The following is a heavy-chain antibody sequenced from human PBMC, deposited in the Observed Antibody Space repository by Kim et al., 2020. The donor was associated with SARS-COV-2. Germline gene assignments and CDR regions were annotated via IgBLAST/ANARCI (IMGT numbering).Heavy chain of an antibody. V-gene: IGHV1-2*06. CDR3: ARGGCSSSCHDF. CDR1: GYTFIDYY. Sequence: ASVKVSCKASGYTFIDYYIQWVRQAPGQGLEWMGRNNLKNGDTNTAQRLQGRVTMTRDTSINTVYMELSSLTSDDTAVYYCARGGCSSSCHDFWGQGTLVTVSS. CDR2: NNLKNGDT. D-gene: IGHD2-2*01. J-gene: IGHJ4*02.